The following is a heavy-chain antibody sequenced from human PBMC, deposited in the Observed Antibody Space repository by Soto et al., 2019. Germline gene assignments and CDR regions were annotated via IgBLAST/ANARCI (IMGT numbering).Heavy chain of an antibody. CDR1: GFTFSSYA. Sequence: GPLRLSCAASGFTFSSYAMSWVRQAPGKALEWVTAISGSGGSTYYADSVKGRFTISRDNSKNTLYLQMNSLRAEDTAVYYCAKGLPWYYYDSSGSIGGRFFDYWGQGTLVTVSS. J-gene: IGHJ4*02. CDR3: AKGLPWYYYDSSGSIGGRFFDY. CDR2: ISGSGGST. D-gene: IGHD3-22*01. V-gene: IGHV3-23*01.